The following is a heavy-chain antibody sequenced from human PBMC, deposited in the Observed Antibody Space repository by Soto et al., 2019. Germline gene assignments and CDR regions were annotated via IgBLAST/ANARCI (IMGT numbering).Heavy chain of an antibody. J-gene: IGHJ4*02. V-gene: IGHV1-69*01. CDR2: IIPIFGTA. CDR1: GGTFSSYA. CDR3: AGEYSSGNFDY. Sequence: QVQLVQSGAEVKKPGSSVKVSCKASGGTFSSYAISWVRQAPGQGLEWMGGIIPIFGTANYAQKFQGRVTITAYGSTSTAYMERSSLRSEETAVYYCAGEYSSGNFDYWGQGTLVTVSS. D-gene: IGHD6-19*01.